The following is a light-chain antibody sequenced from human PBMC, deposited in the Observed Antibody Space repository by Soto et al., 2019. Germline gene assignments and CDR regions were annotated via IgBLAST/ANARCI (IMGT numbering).Light chain of an antibody. V-gene: IGLV1-47*01. Sequence: QSVLTQPPSASGTPGQRVTISCSGSSSNIGSNYVYWYQQLPGTAPKLLIYRNNQRASGVPDRFSGSKSGTSASLAISGLRSEDEADYYCAAWDDSIVVFGGGTKLTVL. CDR3: AAWDDSIVV. CDR1: SSNIGSNY. J-gene: IGLJ2*01. CDR2: RNN.